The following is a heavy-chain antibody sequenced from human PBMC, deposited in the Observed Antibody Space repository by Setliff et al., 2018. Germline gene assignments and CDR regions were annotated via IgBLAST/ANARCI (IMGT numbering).Heavy chain of an antibody. CDR1: GASFSGTY. Sequence: SETLSLTCAVYGASFSGTYCSWIRQSPGKGAEWIGEINHTGSPNWVGEINHSGSPNYNPSPKSRVTMSVDTSKNQFSLKLTSVTAADTAVYYCRVWVDMIEVDSWAQGTLVTVSS. CDR3: RVWVDMIEVDS. V-gene: IGHV4-34*01. CDR2: INHSGSP. D-gene: IGHD3-22*01. J-gene: IGHJ4*02.